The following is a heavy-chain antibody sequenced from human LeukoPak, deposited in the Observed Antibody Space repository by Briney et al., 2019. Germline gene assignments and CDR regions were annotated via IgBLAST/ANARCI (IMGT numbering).Heavy chain of an antibody. CDR1: GYTFTSYG. D-gene: IGHD3/OR15-3a*01. J-gene: IGHJ4*02. CDR3: ARGVSIMLLSNFDY. V-gene: IGHV1-18*01. CDR2: ISAYNGNR. Sequence: ASVKVSCKASGYTFTSYGISWVRQAPGQGLEWMGWISAYNGNRNYAQEFQGRVTMTTDTSTSTVYMELRSLRSDDTAVYYCARGVSIMLLSNFDYWGQGTLVTVSS.